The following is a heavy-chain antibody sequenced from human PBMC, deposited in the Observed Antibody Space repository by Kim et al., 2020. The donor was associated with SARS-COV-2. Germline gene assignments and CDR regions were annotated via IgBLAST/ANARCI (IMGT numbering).Heavy chain of an antibody. CDR3: TRVEVGHVGAFDV. V-gene: IGHV3-74*01. Sequence: GGSLRLSCVASGFSLNKYWMHWVRQGPGKGLEWVSRIDLDGSVTDYVDSVRGRFIISRDNAKNTLYLQMNSLRVEDTGIYSCTRVEVGHVGAFDVWGQGTMVTVSS. J-gene: IGHJ3*01. CDR2: IDLDGSVT. CDR1: GFSLNKYW.